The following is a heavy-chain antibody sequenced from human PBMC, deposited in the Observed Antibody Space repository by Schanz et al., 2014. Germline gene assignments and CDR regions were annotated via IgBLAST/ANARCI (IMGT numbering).Heavy chain of an antibody. J-gene: IGHJ4*02. CDR3: AKDRSWDYDSSGYFDY. Sequence: EVQLLESGGGLVQPGGSLRLSCAASGFTFSSYAMGWVRQARGKGLEWVSVIGVDGTTTYYADSVKGRFTISRDNSKNTLYLQMNSLRAEDTAVYYCAKDRSWDYDSSGYFDYWGQGTLXTVSS. CDR1: GFTFSSYA. D-gene: IGHD3-22*01. V-gene: IGHV3-23*01. CDR2: IGVDGTTT.